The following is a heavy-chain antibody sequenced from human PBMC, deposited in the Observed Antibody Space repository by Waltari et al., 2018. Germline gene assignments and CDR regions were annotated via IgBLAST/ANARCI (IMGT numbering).Heavy chain of an antibody. CDR3: ARSFGGSGSYKFDY. CDR1: GFPFSSYR. V-gene: IGHV4-59*05. D-gene: IGHD3-10*01. CDR2: VYYNRNA. J-gene: IGHJ4*02. Sequence: VQLVEAGGDLVQPGGSLRLSCVASGFPFSSYRMHWSRQTPWKGPELIGSVYYNRNAYYHPSLVSLVTMSVDTSKNHFSLYLESVTTSDTSIYFCARSFGGSGSYKFDYWGQGILVTVSS.